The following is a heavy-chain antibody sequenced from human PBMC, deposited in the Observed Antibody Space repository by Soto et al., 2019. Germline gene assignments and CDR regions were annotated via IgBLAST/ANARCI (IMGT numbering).Heavy chain of an antibody. CDR2: FFIGGNT. CDR3: ARDPTP. CDR1: GGPISRTTYN. J-gene: IGHJ4*02. Sequence: PSETLSLTCTVAGGPISRTTYNWGWMRQPAGKGLEWIASFFIGGNTYYNPSLKSRVTISVDTSNNQFSLKLSSVTAADTAVYYCARDPTPWGQGTLVTVSS. D-gene: IGHD2-15*01. V-gene: IGHV4-39*07.